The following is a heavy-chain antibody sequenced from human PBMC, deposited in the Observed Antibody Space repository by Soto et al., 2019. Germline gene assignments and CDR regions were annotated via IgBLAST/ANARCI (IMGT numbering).Heavy chain of an antibody. CDR3: ARETPYGSGSDWFDP. Sequence: SETLSLTCTVSGGSISSGDYYWSWIRQPPGKGLEWIGYIYYSGSTYYNPSLKSRVTISVDTSKNQFSLKLSSVTAADTAVYYCARETPYGSGSDWFDPWGQGTLVTVSS. CDR1: GGSISSGDYY. V-gene: IGHV4-30-4*01. D-gene: IGHD3-10*01. CDR2: IYYSGST. J-gene: IGHJ5*02.